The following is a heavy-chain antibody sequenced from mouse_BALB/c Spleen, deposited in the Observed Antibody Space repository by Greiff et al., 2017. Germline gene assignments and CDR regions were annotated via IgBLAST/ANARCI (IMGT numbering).Heavy chain of an antibody. CDR2: INPSTGYT. J-gene: IGHJ3*01. CDR1: GYTFTSYW. Sequence: QVQLKQSGAELAKPGASVKMSCKASGYTFTSYWMHWVKQRPGQGLEWIGYINPSTGYTEYNQKFKDKATLTADKSSSTAYMQLSSLTSEDSAVYYCARDGNYLDYWGQGTLVTVSA. V-gene: IGHV1-7*01. D-gene: IGHD2-1*01. CDR3: ARDGNYLDY.